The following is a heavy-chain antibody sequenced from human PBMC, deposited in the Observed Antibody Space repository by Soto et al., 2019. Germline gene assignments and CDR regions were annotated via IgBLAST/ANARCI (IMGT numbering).Heavy chain of an antibody. J-gene: IGHJ6*03. CDR3: ARQEDCSSTSCYLHYYYYMDV. CDR1: GGSISSSSYY. CDR2: IYYSGST. V-gene: IGHV4-39*01. D-gene: IGHD2-2*01. Sequence: SETLSLTCTVSGGSISSSSYYWGWIRQPPGKGLEWIGSIYYSGSTYYNPSLKSRVTISVDTSKNQFSLKLSSVTAADTAVYYCARQEDCSSTSCYLHYYYYMDVWGKGTTVTVSS.